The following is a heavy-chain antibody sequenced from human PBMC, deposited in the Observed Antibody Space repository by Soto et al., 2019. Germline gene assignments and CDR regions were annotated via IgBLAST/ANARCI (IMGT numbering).Heavy chain of an antibody. CDR1: GYKFTSYW. V-gene: IGHV5-10-1*04. CDR3: ARLPPRAYCLWAGSGGGDYYYGRDV. D-gene: IGHD2-21*01. Sequence: GEALKISCRGSGYKFTSYWIGWVRQMPGKGLEWMGRIYPSDSYTNYSPSFQGQVTISADKSISTAYLQWSSLKASDTAMYYCARLPPRAYCLWAGSGGGDYYYGRDVSGHGTTV. CDR2: IYPSDSYT. J-gene: IGHJ6*01.